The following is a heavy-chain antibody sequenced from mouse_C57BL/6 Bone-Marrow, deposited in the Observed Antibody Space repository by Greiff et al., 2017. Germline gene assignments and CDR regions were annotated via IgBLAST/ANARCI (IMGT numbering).Heavy chain of an antibody. D-gene: IGHD4-1*01. CDR1: GFTFSSYG. CDR3: ARGGLTGNY. J-gene: IGHJ2*01. V-gene: IGHV5-6*01. CDR2: ISSGGSYT. Sequence: EVKLVESGGDLVKPGGSLKLSCAASGFTFSSYGMSWVRQTPDKRLEWVATISSGGSYTYYPDSVKGRFTISRDNAKNTLYLQMSSLKSEDTAMYYCARGGLTGNYGGQGTTLTVSS.